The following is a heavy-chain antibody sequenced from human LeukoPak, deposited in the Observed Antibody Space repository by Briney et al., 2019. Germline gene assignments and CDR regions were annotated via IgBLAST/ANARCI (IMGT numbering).Heavy chain of an antibody. Sequence: GGSLRLSCAASEFIFSSYAMSWVRQSPGKGLEWVSAITGSGGSTYYADSVKGRFTISRDNSKNTLYLQMNSLRAEDTAVYYCAKEQTSNNYYGMDVWGQGTTVTVSS. J-gene: IGHJ6*02. CDR2: ITGSGGST. D-gene: IGHD1/OR15-1a*01. CDR1: EFIFSSYA. V-gene: IGHV3-23*01. CDR3: AKEQTSNNYYGMDV.